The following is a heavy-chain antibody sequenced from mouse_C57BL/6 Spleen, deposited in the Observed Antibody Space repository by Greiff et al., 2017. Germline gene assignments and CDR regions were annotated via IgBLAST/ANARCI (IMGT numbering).Heavy chain of an antibody. CDR3: ARSGLDGNYAGAMDY. Sequence: EVQLQQSGPELVKPGASVTMSCKASGYTFTDYNMHWVKQTHGKSLEWLGYINPNNGGTSYNPKLTGKATLTVNQSSSTAYMELRSLTSEDSAVYYCARSGLDGNYAGAMDYWGQGTSVTVSS. D-gene: IGHD2-1*01. CDR2: INPNNGGT. J-gene: IGHJ4*01. V-gene: IGHV1-22*01. CDR1: GYTFTDYN.